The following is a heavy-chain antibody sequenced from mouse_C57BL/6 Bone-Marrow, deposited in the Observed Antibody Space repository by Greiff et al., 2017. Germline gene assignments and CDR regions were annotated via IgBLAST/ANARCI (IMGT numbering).Heavy chain of an antibody. J-gene: IGHJ3*01. Sequence: VQLKQSGAELVRPGASVKLSCTASGFNIKDDYMHWVKQRPEQGLEWIGWIDPENGDTEYASKFQGKATITADTSSNTAYLQLSSLTSEDTAVYYCTTSLSAYWGQGTLVTVSA. V-gene: IGHV14-4*01. CDR3: TTSLSAY. D-gene: IGHD6-1*01. CDR2: IDPENGDT. CDR1: GFNIKDDY.